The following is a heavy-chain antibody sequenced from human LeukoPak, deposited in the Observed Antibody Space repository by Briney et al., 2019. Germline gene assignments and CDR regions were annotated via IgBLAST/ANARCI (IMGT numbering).Heavy chain of an antibody. J-gene: IGHJ4*02. CDR3: ARARYYYDSSGYFDY. D-gene: IGHD3-22*01. CDR1: GGSISSGGYY. Sequence: SQTLSLTCTVSGGSISSGGYYWSWIRQPPGKGLEWIGYIYHSGSTYYNPSLKSRVTISVDRSKNQFSLKLSSVTAADTAVYYCARARYYYDSSGYFDYWGQGTLVTVSS. CDR2: IYHSGST. V-gene: IGHV4-30-2*01.